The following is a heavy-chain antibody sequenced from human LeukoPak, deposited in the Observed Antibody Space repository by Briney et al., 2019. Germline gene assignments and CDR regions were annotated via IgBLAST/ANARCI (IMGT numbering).Heavy chain of an antibody. CDR1: GFTFSSYS. D-gene: IGHD3-3*01. J-gene: IGHJ4*02. V-gene: IGHV3-48*01. CDR2: ISSSSTI. CDR3: ARTYYDFWSGYYSHEGNPFDY. Sequence: GGSLRLSCAASGFTFSSYSMNWVRQAPGKGLEWVSDISSSSTIYYADSVKGRFTISRDNAKNSLYLEMNSLRAEDTAVYYCARTYYDFWSGYYSHEGNPFDYWGQGTLVTVSS.